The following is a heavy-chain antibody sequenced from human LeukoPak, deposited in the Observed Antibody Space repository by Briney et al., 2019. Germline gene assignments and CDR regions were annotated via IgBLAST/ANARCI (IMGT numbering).Heavy chain of an antibody. CDR3: ARGQYSPDY. CDR1: GFTFSSYG. V-gene: IGHV3-33*01. J-gene: IGHJ4*02. CDR2: IWYDESNK. D-gene: IGHD2-15*01. Sequence: GRSLRLSCAASGFTFSSYGMHWVRQAPGKGLEWVAVIWYDESNKYYTDSVKGRFTISRDNIKNTLYLQMNSLRAEDTAVYYCARGQYSPDYWGQGTLVTVSS.